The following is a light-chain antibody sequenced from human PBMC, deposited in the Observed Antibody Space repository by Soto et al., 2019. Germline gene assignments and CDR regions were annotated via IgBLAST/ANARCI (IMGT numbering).Light chain of an antibody. V-gene: IGLV2-8*01. CDR1: SSDVGGYNY. Sequence: QSALTQPPSASGSPGQSASISCTGASSDVGGYNYVSWCQQHPGEAPKLMIYEVTKRPSGVPDRFSGSKSGNTASLTVSGLQAEDEADYYCSSYAGSNNLVFGGGTKVTVL. CDR3: SSYAGSNNLV. CDR2: EVT. J-gene: IGLJ3*02.